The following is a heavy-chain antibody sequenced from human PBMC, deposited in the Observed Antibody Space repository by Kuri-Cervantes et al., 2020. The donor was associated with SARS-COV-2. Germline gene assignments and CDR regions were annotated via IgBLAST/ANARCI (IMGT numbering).Heavy chain of an antibody. CDR2: FDPEDGET. D-gene: IGHD4-17*01. V-gene: IGHV1-24*01. CDR1: GYTLTELS. Sequence: VKVSCKVSGYTLTELSMHWVRQAPGKGLEWMGGFDPEDGETIYAQKFQGRVTMTEDTSTDTAYMELSSLRSEDTAVYYCARGYGDQPYEYDAFDIWGQGTMVTVSS. CDR3: ARGYGDQPYEYDAFDI. J-gene: IGHJ3*02.